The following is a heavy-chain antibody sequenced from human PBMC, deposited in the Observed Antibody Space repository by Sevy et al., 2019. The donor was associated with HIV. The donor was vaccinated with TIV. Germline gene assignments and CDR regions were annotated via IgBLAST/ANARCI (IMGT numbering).Heavy chain of an antibody. CDR2: INPDSGDP. Sequence: ASVKVSCKASGYTFTGYYMHWMRQAPGQGLEWMGWINPDSGDPTYAPKFQGRVTLTRDTSINTAYMDLRRLKSDDTAVYYCVREDRDGYFEHWGQGTLVTVSS. V-gene: IGHV1-2*02. J-gene: IGHJ4*02. CDR1: GYTFTGYY. CDR3: VREDRDGYFEH.